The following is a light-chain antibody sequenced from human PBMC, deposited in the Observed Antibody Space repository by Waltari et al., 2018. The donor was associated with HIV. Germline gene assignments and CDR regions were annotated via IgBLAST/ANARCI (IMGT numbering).Light chain of an antibody. CDR2: NVS. J-gene: IGLJ2*01. CDR1: SSDVGSYPY. CDR3: SSYAGTSNFVL. V-gene: IGLV2-11*01. Sequence: QSALTQPRPVSASPGQSVTISCTGTSSDVGSYPYVSCYQQHPGRAPKFIIYNVSERPSGVPDRFSGSKSGNTASLTISGLQAEDEADYYCSSYAGTSNFVLFGGGTKLTVL.